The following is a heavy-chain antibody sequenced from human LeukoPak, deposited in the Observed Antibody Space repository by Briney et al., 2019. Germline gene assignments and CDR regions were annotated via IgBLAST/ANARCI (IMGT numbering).Heavy chain of an antibody. CDR1: GGSISGYY. Sequence: SETLSLTCTVSGGSISGYYWSWIRQPPGKGLEWIGYIYYSGSTNYNPSLKSRVTISVDTSKNQFSLKLSSVTAADTAVYYCARGYCSGGSCYSYYFDYWGQGTLVTVSS. CDR3: ARGYCSGGSCYSYYFDY. D-gene: IGHD2-15*01. J-gene: IGHJ4*02. V-gene: IGHV4-59*01. CDR2: IYYSGST.